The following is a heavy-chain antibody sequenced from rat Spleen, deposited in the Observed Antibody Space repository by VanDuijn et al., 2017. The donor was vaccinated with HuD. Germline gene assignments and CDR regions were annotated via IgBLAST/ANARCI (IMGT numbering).Heavy chain of an antibody. V-gene: IGHV5-27*01. J-gene: IGHJ2*01. D-gene: IGHD1-6*01. Sequence: EVQLVESGGGLVQPGRSLKLSCAASGFTFSNYYMAWVRQAPTKGLEWVAYISTGGGSTYYRDSVKGRFTISRDDAESTLSLQMDSLRSEDTATYYCARRHYGYTDYFDYWGQGVMVTVSS. CDR2: ISTGGGST. CDR3: ARRHYGYTDYFDY. CDR1: GFTFSNYY.